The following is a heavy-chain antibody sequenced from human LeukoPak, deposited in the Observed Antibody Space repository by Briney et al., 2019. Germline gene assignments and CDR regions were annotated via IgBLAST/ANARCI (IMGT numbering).Heavy chain of an antibody. V-gene: IGHV3-30*02. CDR2: IRYDGSNK. CDR1: GFTFSSYG. CDR3: AKDVRDEYSSGWYPIGY. D-gene: IGHD6-19*01. Sequence: PGGSLRLSCAASGFTFSSYGMHWVRQAPGKGLEWVAFIRYDGSNKYYADSVKGRFTIPRDNSKNTLYLQMNSLRAEDTAVYYCAKDVRDEYSSGWYPIGYWGQGTLVTVSS. J-gene: IGHJ4*02.